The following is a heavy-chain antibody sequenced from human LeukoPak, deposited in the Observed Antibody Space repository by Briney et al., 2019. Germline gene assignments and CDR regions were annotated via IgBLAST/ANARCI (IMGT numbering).Heavy chain of an antibody. J-gene: IGHJ4*02. CDR2: ISSSSSYI. Sequence: GGSLRLSCAASGFTFSSYSMTWVSQAPGKGLEWVSSISSSSSYIYYADSVKGRFTISRDNANNSLYLQMNSLRAEDTPVYYCARDSGYGYYYDSSGYPHWGQGTLVTVSS. V-gene: IGHV3-21*01. CDR3: ARDSGYGYYYDSSGYPH. D-gene: IGHD3-22*01. CDR1: GFTFSSYS.